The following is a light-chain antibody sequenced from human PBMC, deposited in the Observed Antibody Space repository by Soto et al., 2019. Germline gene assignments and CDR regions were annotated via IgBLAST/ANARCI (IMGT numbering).Light chain of an antibody. CDR2: GAS. V-gene: IGKV1-9*01. CDR1: QCISDY. CDR3: QQFNAYPLT. Sequence: DIQLTQSPSFLSASVGDRVTISCRASQCISDYLAWYQQKPGKAPKLLIYGASTLQSGVPSRFSGSASGTEFTLTISSLQPEDFATYFCQQFNAYPLTFGGGTKREIK. J-gene: IGKJ4*01.